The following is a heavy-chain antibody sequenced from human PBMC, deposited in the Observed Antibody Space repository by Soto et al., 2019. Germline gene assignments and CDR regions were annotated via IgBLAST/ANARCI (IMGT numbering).Heavy chain of an antibody. V-gene: IGHV2-5*02. CDR2: IYWDDDK. D-gene: IGHD3-3*01. Sequence: QITLKESGPTLVKPTQTLTLTCTFSGFSLSTSGVGVGWIRQPPGKALEWLALIYWDDDKRYSPSLKSRLTITKDTSKNQVVLTMTNMDPVDTATYYCAHRGLGGRFTPPGYFDYWGQGTLVTVSS. J-gene: IGHJ4*02. CDR3: AHRGLGGRFTPPGYFDY. CDR1: GFSLSTSGVG.